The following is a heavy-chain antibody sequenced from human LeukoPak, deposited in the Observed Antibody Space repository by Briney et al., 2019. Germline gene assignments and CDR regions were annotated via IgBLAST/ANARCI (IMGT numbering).Heavy chain of an antibody. D-gene: IGHD6-13*01. CDR3: TRGGGSSWYPSLFDY. CDR1: GGSFSSGDYY. J-gene: IGHJ4*02. V-gene: IGHV4-30-4*08. Sequence: SETLSLTCTVSGGSFSSGDYYWSWIRQPPGKGLEWIGYIYYSGSTYYNPSLKSRVTISVDTSKNQFSLKLSSVTAADTAVYYCTRGGGSSWYPSLFDYRGQGTLVTVSS. CDR2: IYYSGST.